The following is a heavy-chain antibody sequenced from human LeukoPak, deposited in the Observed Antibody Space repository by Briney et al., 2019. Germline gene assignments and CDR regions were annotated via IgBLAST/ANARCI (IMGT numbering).Heavy chain of an antibody. J-gene: IGHJ3*02. CDR1: GFPFSSYR. V-gene: IGHV3-21*01. CDR2: ISSSSKYI. Sequence: GSLRLSCAASGFPFSSYRMNWVRQAPGKGLEWVPSISSSSKYIYYADAVKGRFTISRDNSKNSLYVQMNSLRAEATAVYYCARARYSYAAGAFDIWGQGTMVTVSS. CDR3: ARARYSYAAGAFDI. D-gene: IGHD5-18*01.